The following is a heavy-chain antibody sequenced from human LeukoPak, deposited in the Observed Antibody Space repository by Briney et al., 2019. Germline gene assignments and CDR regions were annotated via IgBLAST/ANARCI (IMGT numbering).Heavy chain of an antibody. J-gene: IGHJ4*02. Sequence: SETLSLTCTVSGGSISSYYWSWIRQPPGKGLEWIGYIYYSGSTNYNPSLKSRVTMSVDASKNQFSLKLSSVTAADTAVYYCARGPHYALGIYFDYWGQGTLVTVSS. D-gene: IGHD7-27*01. CDR2: IYYSGST. V-gene: IGHV4-59*12. CDR1: GGSISSYY. CDR3: ARGPHYALGIYFDY.